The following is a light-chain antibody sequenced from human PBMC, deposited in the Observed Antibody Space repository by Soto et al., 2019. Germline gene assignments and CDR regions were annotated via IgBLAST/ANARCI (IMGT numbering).Light chain of an antibody. Sequence: EIVLTQSPATLSLSPGERAALSCRASETVDSFLAWYQQKPGQAPRLLIYDASKRATGIPARFSGSGSGTDFTFTISRLEPEDSAVYFCQQYHGSPYTFGQGTKVDIK. CDR3: QQYHGSPYT. J-gene: IGKJ2*01. CDR1: ETVDSF. CDR2: DAS. V-gene: IGKV3-11*01.